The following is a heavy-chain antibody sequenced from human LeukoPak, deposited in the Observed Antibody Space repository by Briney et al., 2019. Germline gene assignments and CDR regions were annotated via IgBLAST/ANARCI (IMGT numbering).Heavy chain of an antibody. D-gene: IGHD1-14*01. Sequence: SQTLSLTCTVSGGSISSGGYYWSWIRQPPGKGLEWIGFIYYSGNTNYNPSLKSRVIISVDTSKNQFSLKLSSVTAADTAVYYCARARANRDFDIWGQGTMVTVSS. CDR3: ARARANRDFDI. J-gene: IGHJ3*02. CDR2: IYYSGNT. V-gene: IGHV4-61*08. CDR1: GGSISSGGYY.